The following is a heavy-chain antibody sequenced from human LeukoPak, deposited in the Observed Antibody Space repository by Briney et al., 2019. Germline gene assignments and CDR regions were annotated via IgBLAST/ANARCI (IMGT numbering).Heavy chain of an antibody. CDR2: TYYRSKWYN. CDR3: ARVAGYRGYGRADWINWFDP. D-gene: IGHD5-12*01. CDR1: GDSVSSNSAA. V-gene: IGHV6-1*01. Sequence: SQTLSLTCATSGDSVSSNSAAWNWIRQSPSRGLEWLGRTYYRSKWYNDYAVSVKSRITINPDTSKNQFSLQLNSVTPEDTAVYYCARVAGYRGYGRADWINWFDPWGQGTLVTVSS. J-gene: IGHJ5*02.